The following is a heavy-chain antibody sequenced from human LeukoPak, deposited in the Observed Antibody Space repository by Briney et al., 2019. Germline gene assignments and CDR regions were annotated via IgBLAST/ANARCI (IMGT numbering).Heavy chain of an antibody. V-gene: IGHV3-7*01. Sequence: QAGGSLRLSCAASGFTFSSYWMSWVRQAPGKGLEWVANIKQDGSEKYYVDSVKGRFTISRDNAKNSLYLQMNSLRAEDTAVYYCARDNEDDYGGFDIWGQGTMVTVSS. D-gene: IGHD4-23*01. CDR1: GFTFSSYW. CDR3: ARDNEDDYGGFDI. J-gene: IGHJ3*02. CDR2: IKQDGSEK.